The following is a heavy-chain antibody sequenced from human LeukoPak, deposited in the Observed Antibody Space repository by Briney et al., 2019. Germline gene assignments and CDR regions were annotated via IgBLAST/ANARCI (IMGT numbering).Heavy chain of an antibody. J-gene: IGHJ4*02. CDR1: GFTFNNYA. Sequence: GGSLRLSCAASGFTFNNYAMSWVRQAPGKGLEWVAVISYDGRNKYYADSVKGRFTISRDNSKNTLYLQMNSLRAEDTAVYYCAEDRYSYAYEYFDCWGQGTLVTVSS. V-gene: IGHV3-30*18. D-gene: IGHD5-18*01. CDR3: AEDRYSYAYEYFDC. CDR2: ISYDGRNK.